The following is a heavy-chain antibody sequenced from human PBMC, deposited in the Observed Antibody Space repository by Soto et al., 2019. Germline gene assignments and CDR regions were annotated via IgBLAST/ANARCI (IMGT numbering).Heavy chain of an antibody. CDR3: AKDGPPALAVGCRGAFGL. D-gene: IGHD6-19*01. Sequence: GGSLRLSCAASGFTFSSYAMNWVRQAPGKGLEWVSAISGSGGSTYYADSVKGRFTISRDNSKNTVYLQMNSLRAEDTAVYYCAKDGPPALAVGCRGAFGLWGQGKIVTGSS. V-gene: IGHV3-23*01. J-gene: IGHJ3*01. CDR1: GFTFSSYA. CDR2: ISGSGGST.